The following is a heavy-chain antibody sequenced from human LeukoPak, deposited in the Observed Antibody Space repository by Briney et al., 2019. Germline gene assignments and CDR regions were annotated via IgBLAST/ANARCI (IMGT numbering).Heavy chain of an antibody. J-gene: IGHJ3*02. Sequence: SETLSLTCTVSGGSISSSSYYWSWIRQPAGKGLEWIGRIYTSGSTNYNPSLKSRVTISVDTSKNQFSLKLSSVTAADTAVYYCARERGAFDIWGQGTMVTVSS. CDR3: ARERGAFDI. D-gene: IGHD3-10*01. CDR2: IYTSGST. CDR1: GGSISSSSYY. V-gene: IGHV4-61*02.